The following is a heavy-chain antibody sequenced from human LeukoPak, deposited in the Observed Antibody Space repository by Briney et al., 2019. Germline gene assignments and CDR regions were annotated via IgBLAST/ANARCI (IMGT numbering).Heavy chain of an antibody. Sequence: SETLSLTCAVYGGSFSGYYWSWIRQPPGKGLEWIGEINHSGSTNYNPSLKSRVTISVDTSKNQFSLKLSSVTAADTAVYCCARGRGYYYDSSGYYTFDYWGQGTLVTVSS. J-gene: IGHJ4*02. V-gene: IGHV4-34*01. D-gene: IGHD3-22*01. CDR2: INHSGST. CDR3: ARGRGYYYDSSGYYTFDY. CDR1: GGSFSGYY.